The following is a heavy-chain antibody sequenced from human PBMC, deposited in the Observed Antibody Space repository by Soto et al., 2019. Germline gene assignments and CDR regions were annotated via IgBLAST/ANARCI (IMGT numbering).Heavy chain of an antibody. CDR1: GGSISVYY. CDR2: VYYNGRP. D-gene: IGHD3-9*01. Sequence: PSETLSLTCTISGGSISVYYWSWIRQSPRQGLEWIGYVYYNGRPYYSPSLKSRVTISADTSKNQISLKLTSATAADTAVYYCARGVGSSPPRYWGRGTLVTVSS. CDR3: ARGVGSSPPRY. J-gene: IGHJ4*02. V-gene: IGHV4-59*01.